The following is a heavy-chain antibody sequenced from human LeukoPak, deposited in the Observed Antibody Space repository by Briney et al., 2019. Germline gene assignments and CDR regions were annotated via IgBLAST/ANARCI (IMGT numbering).Heavy chain of an antibody. J-gene: IGHJ4*02. CDR3: AKVDNWKYGHHDF. V-gene: IGHV3-23*01. Sequence: HPGGSLRLSCADSGFTFDDYGMSWVRQAPGKGLEWVSGISPRGDITYYADSVKGRFTISRDNSKYTLSLQMNSLRAEDTAVYYCAKVDNWKYGHHDFWGQGTLVTVSS. CDR1: GFTFDDYG. D-gene: IGHD1-1*01. CDR2: ISPRGDIT.